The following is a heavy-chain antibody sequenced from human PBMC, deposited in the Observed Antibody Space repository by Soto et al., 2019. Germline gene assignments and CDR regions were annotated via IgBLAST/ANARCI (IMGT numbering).Heavy chain of an antibody. D-gene: IGHD3-9*01. CDR2: IKQDGSEK. Sequence: EVQLVESGGGLVQPGGSLRLSCAASGFTFSSYWMSWVRQAPGKGLEWVANIKQDGSEKYYVDSVKGRFTISRDNAKNSLYLQMNSLIAEDTAVYYCARAQRNYDILTGYYNRGWFDPWGQGTLVTVSS. J-gene: IGHJ5*02. V-gene: IGHV3-7*01. CDR1: GFTFSSYW. CDR3: ARAQRNYDILTGYYNRGWFDP.